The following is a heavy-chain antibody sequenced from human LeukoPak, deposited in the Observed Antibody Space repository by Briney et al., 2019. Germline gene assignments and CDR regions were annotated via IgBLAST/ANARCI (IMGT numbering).Heavy chain of an antibody. CDR1: GFTFSRYA. J-gene: IGHJ4*02. D-gene: IGHD1-14*01. CDR3: TRDPYRDAPDYFDY. CDR2: ISDDGTFT. Sequence: PGRSLRLSCAASGFTFSRYAMHWVRQAPCKGLEWVAVISDDGTFTLYGDSVRGRFTISRDSSRNTLYLQMNSLRPEDTAVYYCTRDPYRDAPDYFDYWGQGTLVTVSS. V-gene: IGHV3-30-3*01.